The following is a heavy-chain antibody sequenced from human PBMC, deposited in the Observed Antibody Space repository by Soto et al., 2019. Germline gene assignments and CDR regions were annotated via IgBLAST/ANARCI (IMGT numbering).Heavy chain of an antibody. J-gene: IGHJ6*02. D-gene: IGHD6-19*01. V-gene: IGHV3-23*01. Sequence: PGGSLRLSCAASGFAFSSYAMSWVRQAPGKGLEWVSAISGGGSSTYFADSVKGRFTISRDNSKNTLFLQMNSLRAEDTAVYYCAKDLGGYSSGWYGYYYYYGMAVWGQGTTVTVSS. CDR2: ISGGGSST. CDR1: GFAFSSYA. CDR3: AKDLGGYSSGWYGYYYYYGMAV.